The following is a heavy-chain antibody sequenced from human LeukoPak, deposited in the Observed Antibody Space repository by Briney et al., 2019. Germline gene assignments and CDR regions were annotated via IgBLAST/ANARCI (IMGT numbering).Heavy chain of an antibody. CDR1: GFTFSSYE. CDR2: ISSSGSTI. V-gene: IGHV3-48*03. J-gene: IGHJ4*02. Sequence: PGGSLRLSCAASGFTFSSYEVNWVRQAPGKGLEWVSYISSSGSTIYYADSVKGRFTISRDNAKNSLYLQMNSLRAEDTAVYYCARRSTKDDYWGQGTLVTVSS. CDR3: ARRSTKDDY. D-gene: IGHD1-1*01.